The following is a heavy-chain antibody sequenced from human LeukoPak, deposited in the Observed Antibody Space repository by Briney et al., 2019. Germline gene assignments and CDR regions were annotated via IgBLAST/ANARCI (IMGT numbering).Heavy chain of an antibody. CDR2: VSYDGSNQ. D-gene: IGHD3-10*01. J-gene: IGHJ4*02. V-gene: IGHV3-30-3*01. CDR3: ARARGGTSLDY. CDR1: GFTFSSYA. Sequence: PGGSLRLSCAASGFTFSSYAMSWVRQAPGKGLEWVAVVSYDGSNQYYADSVKGRFTISRDNSKNTFYLQINSLRAEDTAVYYCARARGGTSLDYWGQGTLVTVSS.